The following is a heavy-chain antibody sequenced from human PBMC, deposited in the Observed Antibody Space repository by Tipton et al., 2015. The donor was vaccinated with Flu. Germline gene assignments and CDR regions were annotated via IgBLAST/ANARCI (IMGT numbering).Heavy chain of an antibody. CDR1: GFTFSSYA. CDR2: IWYDGSNI. V-gene: IGHV3-33*06. Sequence: RSLRLSCAASGFTFSSYAMHWVRQAPGKGLEWVAGIWYDGSNIYYADSVKGRFTISRDNSKNTLYLQMNSLRAEDTAVYYCAKEGVYGSGSTPYYYGMDVWGQGTTVTVS. D-gene: IGHD3-10*01. J-gene: IGHJ6*02. CDR3: AKEGVYGSGSTPYYYGMDV.